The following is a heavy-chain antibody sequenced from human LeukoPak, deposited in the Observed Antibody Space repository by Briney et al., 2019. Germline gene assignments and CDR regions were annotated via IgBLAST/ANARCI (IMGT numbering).Heavy chain of an antibody. V-gene: IGHV4-59*01. CDR3: ARVGLYGDYAT. CDR1: GVSISSYY. D-gene: IGHD4-17*01. J-gene: IGHJ4*02. CDR2: IYYSGST. Sequence: SETLSLTCTVSGVSISSYYWSWIRQPPGKGLEWIGYIYYSGSTNYNPSLKSRVTISVDTSKHRFSLKLSCVPAADTAVYYCARVGLYGDYATWGQGALVTVSS.